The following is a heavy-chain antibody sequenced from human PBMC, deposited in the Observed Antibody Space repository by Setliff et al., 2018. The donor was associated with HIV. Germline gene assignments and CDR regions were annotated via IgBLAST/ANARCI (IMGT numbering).Heavy chain of an antibody. D-gene: IGHD6-19*01. CDR3: ARVPYWLEGYFDY. Sequence: KPGGSLRLSCAASGFIFSGYTMVWVRQAPGKGLEWVSSISSSGNFIYYEDSVKGRFTMSRDNAKNSLYLQMDSLRVEDTGFYYCARVPYWLEGYFDYWGPGTLVTVSS. J-gene: IGHJ4*02. CDR1: GFIFSGYT. CDR2: ISSSGNFI. V-gene: IGHV3-21*01.